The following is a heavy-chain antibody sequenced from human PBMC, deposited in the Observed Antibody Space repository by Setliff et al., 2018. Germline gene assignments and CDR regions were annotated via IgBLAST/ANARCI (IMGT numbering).Heavy chain of an antibody. CDR1: GGSISSGDYY. J-gene: IGHJ5*02. CDR2: IYYSGST. D-gene: IGHD1-26*01. V-gene: IGHV4-30-4*08. CDR3: ARVMGGSYGFSWFDP. Sequence: PSETLSLTCTVSGGSISSGDYYWSWIRQPPGKGLEWIGYIYYSGSTYYNPSLKSRVTISVDTSKNQFSLKLSSVTAADTAVYYCARVMGGSYGFSWFDPWGQGTLVTGSS.